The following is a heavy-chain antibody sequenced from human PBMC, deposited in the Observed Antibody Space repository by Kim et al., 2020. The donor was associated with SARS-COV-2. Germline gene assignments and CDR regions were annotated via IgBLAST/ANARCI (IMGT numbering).Heavy chain of an antibody. CDR3: ARFVRGGNRYGYGGGAGVDY. CDR1: GGSISSSSYY. V-gene: IGHV4-39*01. Sequence: SETLSLTCTVSGGSISSSSYYWGWIRQPPGKGLEWIGSIYYSGSTYYNPSLKSRVTISVDTSKNQFSLKLSSVTAADTAVYDCARFVRGGNRYGYGGGAGVDYWGQGTLVTVSS. J-gene: IGHJ4*02. D-gene: IGHD5-18*01. CDR2: IYYSGST.